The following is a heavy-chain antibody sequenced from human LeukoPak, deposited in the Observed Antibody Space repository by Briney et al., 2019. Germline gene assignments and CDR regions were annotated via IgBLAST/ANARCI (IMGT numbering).Heavy chain of an antibody. V-gene: IGHV4-34*01. CDR3: ASLKKVATIDY. CDR1: GGSFSGYY. CDR2: INHSGST. J-gene: IGHJ4*02. D-gene: IGHD5-12*01. Sequence: SETLSLTCAVYGGSFSGYYWSWIRQPPGKGLEWIGEINHSGSTNYNPSLKSRVTISVDTSKNQFSLKLSSVTAADTAVYYCASLKKVATIDYWGQGTLVTVSS.